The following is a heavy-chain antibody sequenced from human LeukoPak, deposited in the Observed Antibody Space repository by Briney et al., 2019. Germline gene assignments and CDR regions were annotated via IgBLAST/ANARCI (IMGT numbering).Heavy chain of an antibody. Sequence: GGSLRLSCVVSRFTFNTYAVNWVRQAPGKGLEWVSAISSNGDITYYADSVRGRFTISRDNSKNTVFLQMNSLRADDTAVYYCATVKRDCSGGTCYSYDYWGQGTLVTVSS. J-gene: IGHJ4*02. V-gene: IGHV3-23*01. D-gene: IGHD2-15*01. CDR3: ATVKRDCSGGTCYSYDY. CDR2: ISSNGDIT. CDR1: RFTFNTYA.